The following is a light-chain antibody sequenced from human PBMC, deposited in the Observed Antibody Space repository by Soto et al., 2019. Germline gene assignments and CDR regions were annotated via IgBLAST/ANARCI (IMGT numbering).Light chain of an antibody. Sequence: DFQMTQSPPTLSASVGDTVTLTCRASQNIGGWLAWYQQRPGRAPKLLIYEASTLASGVPSRFTGSGSGTHFPLTIDGLQPDDAATYYCQQHNDYATFGQGTK. CDR2: EAS. CDR1: QNIGGW. J-gene: IGKJ2*01. CDR3: QQHNDYAT. V-gene: IGKV1-5*01.